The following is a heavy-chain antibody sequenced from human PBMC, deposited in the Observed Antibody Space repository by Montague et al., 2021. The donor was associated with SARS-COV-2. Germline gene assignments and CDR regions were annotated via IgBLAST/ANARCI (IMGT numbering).Heavy chain of an antibody. J-gene: IGHJ4*02. CDR1: GGSISSGGYY. Sequence: TLSLTCTVSGGSISSGGYYWSWIRQHPGKGLEWIGYIYYSGSTYYNPSLKSRVTISVDTSKNQFPLKLSSVTAADTAVYYCARAPATIFGVVKQIDYWGQGTLVTVSS. CDR3: ARAPATIFGVVKQIDY. V-gene: IGHV4-31*03. CDR2: IYYSGST. D-gene: IGHD3-3*01.